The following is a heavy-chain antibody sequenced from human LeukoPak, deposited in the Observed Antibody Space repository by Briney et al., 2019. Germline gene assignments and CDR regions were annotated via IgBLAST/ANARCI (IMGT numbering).Heavy chain of an antibody. Sequence: RGPRRLSCAASGFTFSSYAMSWVRQAPGKGLEWVSVISGSGGSTYYADSVKGRFTISRDNSKNTLYLQMNSLRAEDTAVYYCAKRDGHWDFDYWGQGTLVSVSS. CDR2: ISGSGGST. V-gene: IGHV3-23*01. CDR3: AKRDGHWDFDY. J-gene: IGHJ4*02. D-gene: IGHD5-24*01. CDR1: GFTFSSYA.